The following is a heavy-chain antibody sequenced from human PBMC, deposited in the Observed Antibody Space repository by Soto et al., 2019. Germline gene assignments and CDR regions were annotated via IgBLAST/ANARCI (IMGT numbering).Heavy chain of an antibody. J-gene: IGHJ6*02. V-gene: IGHV1-69*13. D-gene: IGHD2-2*01. CDR1: GGTFSSYA. CDR2: IIPIFGTA. Sequence: SVKVSCKASGGTFSSYAISWVRQAPGQGLEWMGGIIPIFGTANYAQKFQGRVTITADESTSTAYMELSSLRSEDTAVYYCASLVVPAATYYYYYGMDVWGQGTTVTVSS. CDR3: ASLVVPAATYYYYYGMDV.